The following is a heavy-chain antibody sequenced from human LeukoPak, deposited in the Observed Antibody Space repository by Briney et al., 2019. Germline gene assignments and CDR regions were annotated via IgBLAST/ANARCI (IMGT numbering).Heavy chain of an antibody. Sequence: SETLSLTCAAYGGSFSGYYWSWIRQPPGKGLEWIGEINHSGSTNYNPSLKSRVTISVDTSKNQFSLKLSSVTAADTAVYYCARVTSRGGRAYNWFDPWGQGTLVTVSS. CDR1: GGSFSGYY. J-gene: IGHJ5*02. CDR2: INHSGST. CDR3: ARVTSRGGRAYNWFDP. V-gene: IGHV4-34*01. D-gene: IGHD3-10*01.